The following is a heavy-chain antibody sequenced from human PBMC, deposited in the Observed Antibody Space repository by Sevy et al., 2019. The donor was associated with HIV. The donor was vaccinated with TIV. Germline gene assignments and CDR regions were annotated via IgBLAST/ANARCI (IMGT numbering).Heavy chain of an antibody. J-gene: IGHJ4*02. CDR2: INDDGTNI. CDR3: ARAPIITGLDDS. V-gene: IGHV3-74*01. Sequence: GGSLRLSCVASGFTFETYSMHWVRQSPGKGLMWVSRINDDGTNIRYADSVEGPFTVSRDNAKNTLYLQLNSLRADETGVYYCARAPIITGLDDSWGRGTLFT. D-gene: IGHD3-10*01. CDR1: GFTFETYS.